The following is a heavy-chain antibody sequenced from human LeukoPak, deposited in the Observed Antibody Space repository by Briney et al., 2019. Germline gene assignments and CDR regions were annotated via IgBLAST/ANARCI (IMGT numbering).Heavy chain of an antibody. D-gene: IGHD1-26*01. CDR1: GGSISSAGYY. CDR3: ASLYSGSYYYYYGMDV. CDR2: IYYTGST. Sequence: SETLSLTCTVSGGSISSAGYYWSWIRQLPGEGLEWIGYIYYTGSTYYNPSLKRRVTISVDTSKNQFSLNLRSVTAADTAVYYCASLYSGSYYYYYGMDVWGQGTTVTVSS. V-gene: IGHV4-31*02. J-gene: IGHJ6*02.